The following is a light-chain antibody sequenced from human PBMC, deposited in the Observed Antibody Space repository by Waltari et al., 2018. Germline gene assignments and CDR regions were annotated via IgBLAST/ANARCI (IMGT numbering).Light chain of an antibody. CDR3: QTGGHDTWV. CDR2: VNSDGSH. V-gene: IGLV4-69*01. Sequence: QLVLTQSPSASASLGASVKLTCTLSSGHSSNVIAWLQQQPEKGPRYLMKVNSDGSHSKGDKIPGRFSGSSSGTEHYLTIASLQSEDEADYYCQTGGHDTWVFGGGTKLTVL. CDR1: SGHSSNV. J-gene: IGLJ3*02.